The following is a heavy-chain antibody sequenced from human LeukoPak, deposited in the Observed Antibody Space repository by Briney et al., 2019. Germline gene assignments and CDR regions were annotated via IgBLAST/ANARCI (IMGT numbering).Heavy chain of an antibody. CDR2: INPSGGST. CDR1: GYTFTSYY. CDR3: ARDPRNYENTYYYYGMDV. V-gene: IGHV1-46*01. D-gene: IGHD1-7*01. Sequence: ASVKVSCKASGYTFTSYYMHWVRQAPGQGLEWMGIINPSGGSTSYAQKFQGRVTMTRATSTSTVYMELRSLRSEDTAVYYCARDPRNYENTYYYYGMDVWGQGTTVTVSS. J-gene: IGHJ6*02.